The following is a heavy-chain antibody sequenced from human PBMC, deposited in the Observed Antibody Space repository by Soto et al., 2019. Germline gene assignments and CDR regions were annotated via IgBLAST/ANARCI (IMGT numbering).Heavy chain of an antibody. CDR2: TYYRSKWYN. V-gene: IGHV6-1*01. CDR1: GDSVSSNSAA. J-gene: IGHJ4*02. CDR3: ARDPIAAAGSFDY. D-gene: IGHD6-13*01. Sequence: PSQXLSRTCAISGDSVSSNSAAWNWIRQSGSRGLEWLGRTYYRSKWYNDYAVSVKSRITINPDTSKNQFSLQLNSVTPEDTAVYYCARDPIAAAGSFDYWGQGTLVTVSS.